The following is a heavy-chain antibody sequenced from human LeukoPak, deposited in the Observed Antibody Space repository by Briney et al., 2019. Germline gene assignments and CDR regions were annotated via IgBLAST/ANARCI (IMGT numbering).Heavy chain of an antibody. CDR2: INPNSGGT. CDR3: ARVPRAARGIAAQK. V-gene: IGHV1-2*02. CDR1: GYTFTGSY. J-gene: IGHJ4*02. D-gene: IGHD6-13*01. Sequence: ASVKVSCKASGYTFTGSYMHWVRQAPGQGLEWMGWINPNSGGTKYAQTFQGRVTMTRETSISTAYMELSRLRSDDTAVYYCARVPRAARGIAAQKWGQGTLVTVSP.